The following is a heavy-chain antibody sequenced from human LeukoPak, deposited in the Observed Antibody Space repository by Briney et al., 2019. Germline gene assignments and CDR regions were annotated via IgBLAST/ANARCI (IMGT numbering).Heavy chain of an antibody. V-gene: IGHV4-34*01. Sequence: SETLSLTCAVYGGSFSGYYWSWIRQPPGKGLEWIGEINHSGSTNYNPSLKSRVTISVDTSKNQFSLRLSPVTAADSATYYCARRRYYDSTGYLDWGQGTLVTVSS. CDR3: ARRRYYDSTGYLD. CDR1: GGSFSGYY. D-gene: IGHD3-22*01. J-gene: IGHJ1*01. CDR2: INHSGST.